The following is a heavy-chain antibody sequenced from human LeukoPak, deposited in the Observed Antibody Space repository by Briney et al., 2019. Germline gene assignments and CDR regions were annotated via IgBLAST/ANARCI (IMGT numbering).Heavy chain of an antibody. J-gene: IGHJ4*02. CDR1: GGSISSGGYS. V-gene: IGHV4-30-2*01. CDR3: ARSRGYSSSPFFDY. D-gene: IGHD6-6*01. Sequence: SQTLSLTCAVSGGSISSGGYSWSWIRQPPGKGLEWIGYIYHSGSTYYNPSLKSRVTISVDRSKNQFSLKLSSVTAADTAVYYCARSRGYSSSPFFDYWGQGTLVTVSS. CDR2: IYHSGST.